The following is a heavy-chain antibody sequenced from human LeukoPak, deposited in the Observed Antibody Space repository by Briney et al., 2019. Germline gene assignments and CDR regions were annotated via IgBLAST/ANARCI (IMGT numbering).Heavy chain of an antibody. CDR2: ISYDGSNK. CDR1: GFTFSSYG. V-gene: IGHV3-30*18. CDR3: AKLSVAAGPAYCFDY. J-gene: IGHJ4*02. D-gene: IGHD6-13*01. Sequence: GGSLRLSCAASGFTFSSYGMHWVRQAPGKGLEWVAVISYDGSNKYYADSVKGRFTISRDNSKNTLYLQMNSLRAEDTAVYYCAKLSVAAGPAYCFDYWGQGTLVTVSS.